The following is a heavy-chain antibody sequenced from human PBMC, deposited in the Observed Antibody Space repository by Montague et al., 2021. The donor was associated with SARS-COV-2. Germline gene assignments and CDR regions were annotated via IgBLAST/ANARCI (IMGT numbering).Heavy chain of an antibody. CDR3: ASSLSGSYDH. V-gene: IGHV4-59*01. Sequence: SETLSLTCTVSGGSITSYYWGWIRQPPGKGLEWIGYIYYIGSTNYNPSLKSRVTISVDTSEKQFFLNLSSVTAADTAVYYCASSLSGSYDHWGQGILVTVSS. D-gene: IGHD1-26*01. CDR2: IYYIGST. J-gene: IGHJ4*02. CDR1: GGSITSYY.